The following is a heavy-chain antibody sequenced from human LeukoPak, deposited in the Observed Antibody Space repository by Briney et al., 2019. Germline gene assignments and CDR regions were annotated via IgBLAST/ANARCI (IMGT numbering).Heavy chain of an antibody. CDR1: GFTFSSYG. CDR2: IWYDGSNK. Sequence: GGSLRLSCAASGFTFSSYGMHWVRQAPGKGLEWVAVIWYDGSNKYYADSVKGRFTISRDNSKNTLYLQMNSLRAEDTAVYYSARGRRGGSHGMDVWGQGTTVTVSS. D-gene: IGHD3-16*01. V-gene: IGHV3-33*01. J-gene: IGHJ6*02. CDR3: ARGRRGGSHGMDV.